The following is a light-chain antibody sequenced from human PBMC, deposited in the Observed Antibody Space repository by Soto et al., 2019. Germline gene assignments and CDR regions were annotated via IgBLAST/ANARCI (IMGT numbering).Light chain of an antibody. CDR1: QSVSSN. Sequence: EIVMTQAPATLSVSPGERATLSCRASQSVSSNLAWYQQKPGQAPRLLIYGASTRATGIPARFSGSGSGTEFTLTIDSLQSDDFAVYYCQHYHGWPITFGQGTRLEIK. J-gene: IGKJ5*01. V-gene: IGKV3-15*01. CDR3: QHYHGWPIT. CDR2: GAS.